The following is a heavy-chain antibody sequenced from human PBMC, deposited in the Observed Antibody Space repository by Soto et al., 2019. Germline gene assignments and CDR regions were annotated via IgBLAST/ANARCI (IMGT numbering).Heavy chain of an antibody. D-gene: IGHD1-26*01. V-gene: IGHV3-23*01. CDR2: ISGSGGST. Sequence: EVQLLESGGGLVKPGGSLRLSCAASGFTFNNYAMNWVRQAPGKGLEWVSTISGSGGSTYYADSVKGRFTISRDNSKNTLSLQMNSRRGVDTAVYSCAKSEWELLNWLDPWGQGTLVTVSS. CDR3: AKSEWELLNWLDP. CDR1: GFTFNNYA. J-gene: IGHJ5*02.